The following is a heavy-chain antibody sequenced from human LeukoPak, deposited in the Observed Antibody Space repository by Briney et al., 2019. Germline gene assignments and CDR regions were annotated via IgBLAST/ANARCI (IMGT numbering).Heavy chain of an antibody. Sequence: SSETLSLTCTVSGGSISSYYWSWIRQPPGKGQEWIGYMHYSGSTKYNPSLKSRVTTSVDTSKNQFSLKLSSVTAADTAVYYCARDRSVRGDWYFDLWGRGTLVTVSS. CDR2: MHYSGST. CDR3: ARDRSVRGDWYFDL. J-gene: IGHJ2*01. CDR1: GGSISSYY. D-gene: IGHD3-10*01. V-gene: IGHV4-59*12.